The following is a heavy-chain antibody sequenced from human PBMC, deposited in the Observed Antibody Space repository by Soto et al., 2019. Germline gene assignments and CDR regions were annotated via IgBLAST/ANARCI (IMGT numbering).Heavy chain of an antibody. Sequence: QVQLVQSGAEVKKPGSSVKVSCKASGGTFSSYAISWVRQAPGQGLEWMGGIIPIFGTANYAQKFQGKVTITADESTSTAYMELSSLRYEDTAVYYCASTLNKYYYDCSGYHYFDYWGQGTLVTGSS. V-gene: IGHV1-69*01. CDR3: ASTLNKYYYDCSGYHYFDY. CDR1: GGTFSSYA. J-gene: IGHJ4*02. D-gene: IGHD3-22*01. CDR2: IIPIFGTA.